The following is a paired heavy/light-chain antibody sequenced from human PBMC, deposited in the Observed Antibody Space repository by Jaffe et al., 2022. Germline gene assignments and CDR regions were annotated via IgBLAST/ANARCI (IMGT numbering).Light chain of an antibody. V-gene: IGKV2-28*01. J-gene: IGKJ1*01. CDR1: QSLLHSNGYNY. Sequence: DIVMTQSPLSLPVTPGEPASISCRSSQSLLHSNGYNYLDWYLQKPGQSPQLLIYLGSNRASGVPDRFSGSGSGTDFTLKISRVEAEDVGVYYCMQALQNPWTFGQGTKVEIK. CDR3: MQALQNPWT. CDR2: LGS.
Heavy chain of an antibody. V-gene: IGHV1-69*02. D-gene: IGHD2-21*02. J-gene: IGHJ3*02. CDR2: IIPILGIA. CDR1: GGTFSSYT. CDR3: ARVGHIVVVTAIQGDAFDI. Sequence: QVQLVQSGAEVKKPGSSVKVSCKASGGTFSSYTISWVRQAPGQGLEWMGRIIPILGIANYAQKFQGRVTITADKSTSTAYMELSSLRSEDTAVYYCARVGHIVVVTAIQGDAFDIWGQGTMVTVSS.